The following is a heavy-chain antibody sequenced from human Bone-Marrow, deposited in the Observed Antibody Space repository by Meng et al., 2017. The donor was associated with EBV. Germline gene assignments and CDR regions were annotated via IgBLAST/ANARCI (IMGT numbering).Heavy chain of an antibody. J-gene: IGHJ4*02. CDR1: GYTFTYRY. V-gene: IGHV1-3*01. Sequence: QMQLVQSGAEVKTTGSSAKVCCKASGYTFTYRYLHWVRQAPGQRLEWMGWINAGNGNTKYSQKFQGRVTITRDTSASTAYMELSSLRSEDTAVYYCASTCSSTSCYRRFDYWGQGTLVTVSS. CDR3: ASTCSSTSCYRRFDY. CDR2: INAGNGNT. D-gene: IGHD2-2*01.